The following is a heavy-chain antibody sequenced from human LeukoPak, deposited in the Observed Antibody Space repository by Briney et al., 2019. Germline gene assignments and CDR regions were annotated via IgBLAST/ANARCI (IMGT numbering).Heavy chain of an antibody. Sequence: SGGSLRLSCAASGFTFRSYWMSWVRQAPGEGLEWVANIKQDGSEKYYVDSVKGRFTISRDNAKNSLYLQTNSLRAEDTAVYYCGRALGGGPLDYWGQGTLVTVSS. CDR3: GRALGGGPLDY. J-gene: IGHJ4*02. V-gene: IGHV3-7*01. CDR2: IKQDGSEK. D-gene: IGHD3-16*01. CDR1: GFTFRSYW.